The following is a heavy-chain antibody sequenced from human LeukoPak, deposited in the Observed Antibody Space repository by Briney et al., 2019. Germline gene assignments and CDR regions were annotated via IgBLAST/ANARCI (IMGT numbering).Heavy chain of an antibody. CDR1: GESFSAYF. J-gene: IGHJ4*03. CDR3: ATRSSTLAAARCFDD. V-gene: IGHV4-34*01. CDR2: IDHRGSS. Sequence: SSETLSLTCAVHGESFSAYFWSWIRHVPGKELEWIGEIDHRGSSNYNPPLKSRATISVDTSKNHFSLSLTSVSAADTAVYYCATRSSTLAAARCFDDWGQGTVVTVSS. D-gene: IGHD6-6*01.